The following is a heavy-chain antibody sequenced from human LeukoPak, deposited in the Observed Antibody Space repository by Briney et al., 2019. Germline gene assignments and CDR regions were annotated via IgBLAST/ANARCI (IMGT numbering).Heavy chain of an antibody. D-gene: IGHD5/OR15-5a*01. CDR2: INPNSGGT. J-gene: IGHJ4*02. V-gene: IGHV1-2*02. CDR1: GYTFTGYY. CDR3: AREGVYESFSHY. Sequence: GASVRVSCKASGYTFTGYYMHWVRQAPGQGLEWMGWINPNSGGTNYAQKFQGRVTMTRDTSISTAYMELSRLKSDDTAVYYCAREGVYESFSHYWGQGTLVTVSS.